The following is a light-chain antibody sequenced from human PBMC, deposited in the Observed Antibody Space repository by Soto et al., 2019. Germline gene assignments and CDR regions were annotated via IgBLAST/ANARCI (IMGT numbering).Light chain of an antibody. CDR1: QILVHSVSSY. CDR3: HQYGSSSWT. CDR2: GGS. J-gene: IGKJ1*01. V-gene: IGKV3-20*01. Sequence: VMTQSLLSLPVTLGQPASISCRSNQILVHSVSSYLAWYQQKPGQAPRLLIYGGSSRATGIPDRFSGSGSGTDFTLTISRLEPEDFAVYYCHQYGSSSWTFGQGTKVDIK.